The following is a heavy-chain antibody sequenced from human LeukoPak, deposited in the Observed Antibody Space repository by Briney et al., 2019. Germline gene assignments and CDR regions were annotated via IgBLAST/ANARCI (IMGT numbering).Heavy chain of an antibody. CDR1: GYTFTSCG. CDR2: ISAYNGNT. J-gene: IGHJ4*02. Sequence: ASVKVSCKASGYTFTSCGISWVRQAHGQGLEWMGWISAYNGNTNYAQKLQGRVTMTTDTSTSTAYMELRSLRSDDTAVYYCARGGGGIDTSCLFYWGQGTLVTVSS. V-gene: IGHV1-18*01. CDR3: ARGGGGIDTSCLFY. D-gene: IGHD2-2*01.